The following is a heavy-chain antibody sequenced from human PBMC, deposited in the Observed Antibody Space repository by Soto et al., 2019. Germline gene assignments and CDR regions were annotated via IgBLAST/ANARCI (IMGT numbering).Heavy chain of an antibody. Sequence: SETLSLTCTVSGGSISSGDYYWSWIRQPPGKGLEWIGYIYYSGSTYYNPSLKSRVTISVDTSKNQFSLKLSSVTAADTAVYYCARSGRYSSGWYVYWGQGTLVTVSS. CDR2: IYYSGST. D-gene: IGHD6-19*01. CDR1: GGSISSGDYY. V-gene: IGHV4-30-4*01. J-gene: IGHJ4*02. CDR3: ARSGRYSSGWYVY.